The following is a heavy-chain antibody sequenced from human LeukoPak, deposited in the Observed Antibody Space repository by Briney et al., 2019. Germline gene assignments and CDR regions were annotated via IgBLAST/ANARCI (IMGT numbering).Heavy chain of an antibody. CDR2: IYYSGST. CDR3: ASTVTLAPGNYYYYGMDV. D-gene: IGHD4-17*01. CDR1: GGSISSYY. Sequence: PSETLSLTCTVSGGSISSYYWSWIRQPPGKGLEWIGYIYYSGSTNYNPSLKSRVTISVDTSKNQFPLKLSSVTAADTAVYYCASTVTLAPGNYYYYGMDVWGQGTAVTVSS. J-gene: IGHJ6*02. V-gene: IGHV4-59*01.